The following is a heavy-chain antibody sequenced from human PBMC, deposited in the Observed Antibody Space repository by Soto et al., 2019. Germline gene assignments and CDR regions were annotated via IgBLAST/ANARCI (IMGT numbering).Heavy chain of an antibody. J-gene: IGHJ4*02. V-gene: IGHV4-30-4*01. D-gene: IGHD3-22*01. CDR2: IYYSGST. Sequence: QVQLQESGPGLVKPSQTLSLTCTVSGGSISSGDYYWSWIRQPPGKGLEWIGYIYYSGSTYYNPSLKSRVTISVDTSKNRFSLKLSSVTAADTAVYYCARDRGPYYYDSSAPNWGQGTLVTVSS. CDR3: ARDRGPYYYDSSAPN. CDR1: GGSISSGDYY.